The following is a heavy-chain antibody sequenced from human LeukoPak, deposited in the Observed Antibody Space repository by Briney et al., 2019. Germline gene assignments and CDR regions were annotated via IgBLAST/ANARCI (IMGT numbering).Heavy chain of an antibody. CDR2: INHSGYT. Sequence: PPETLSLTCAVSGVPFSNYYWSWVRQSPRQGLEWIGEINHSGYTIYNPSLKSRVTMSIDTSKNQFSLRLTSVTAADTGVYYCTRAVAGHPDWGQGTLVTVSS. CDR3: TRAVAGHPD. CDR1: GVPFSNYY. D-gene: IGHD5-12*01. V-gene: IGHV4-34*01. J-gene: IGHJ4*02.